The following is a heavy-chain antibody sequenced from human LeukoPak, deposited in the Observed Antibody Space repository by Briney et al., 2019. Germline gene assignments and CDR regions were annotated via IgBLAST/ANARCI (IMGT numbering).Heavy chain of an antibody. CDR2: VNHSGST. J-gene: IGHJ4*02. CDR3: AGGRRWLQSLGLFDY. Sequence: SETLSLTCAVYGGSFSGYYWSWIRQPPGKGLEWIGEVNHSGSTNYNPSLKSRVTISVDTSKNQFSLKLSSVTAADTAVYYCAGGRRWLQSLGLFDYWGQGTLVTVSS. D-gene: IGHD5-24*01. CDR1: GGSFSGYY. V-gene: IGHV4-34*01.